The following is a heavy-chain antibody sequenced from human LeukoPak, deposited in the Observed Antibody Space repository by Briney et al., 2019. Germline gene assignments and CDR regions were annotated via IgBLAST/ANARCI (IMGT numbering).Heavy chain of an antibody. CDR1: GGTFSSCA. D-gene: IGHD6-13*01. V-gene: IGHV1-69*05. Sequence: RASVKVSCKASGGTFSSCAISWVRQAPGQGLEWMGGIIPIFGTANYAQKFQGRVTITTDESTSTAYMELSSLRSEDTAVYYCARSSSSYSFDYWGQGTLVTVSS. CDR3: ARSSSSYSFDY. CDR2: IIPIFGTA. J-gene: IGHJ4*02.